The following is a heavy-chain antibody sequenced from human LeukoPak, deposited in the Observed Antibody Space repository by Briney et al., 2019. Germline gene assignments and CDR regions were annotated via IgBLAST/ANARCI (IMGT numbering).Heavy chain of an antibody. CDR3: ARVGRGYSFKVYYFDY. CDR1: GFTFSGYA. Sequence: PGGSLRLSCAASGFTFSGYAIHWFRQAPGKGRGGGAFLPYDGSNKFYADSVKGRFPISRDNSNNTLYLQMNSLRAEDTAIYYCARVGRGYSFKVYYFDYWGQGTLVTVSS. D-gene: IGHD5-18*01. V-gene: IGHV3-30*04. J-gene: IGHJ4*02. CDR2: LPYDGSNK.